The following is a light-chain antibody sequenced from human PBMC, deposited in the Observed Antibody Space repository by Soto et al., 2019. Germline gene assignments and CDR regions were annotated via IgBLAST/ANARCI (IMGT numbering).Light chain of an antibody. CDR2: EVS. Sequence: QSALTQPASVSGSPGQSITISCTGTSSDVGNYKYVSWYQQPPGKAPKLMIYEVSNRPQGVSNRFSGSKSGNTASLTISGLQAEDETDYYCFSYTSSGTYVFGTGTKVTVL. V-gene: IGLV2-14*01. CDR3: FSYTSSGTYV. CDR1: SSDVGNYKY. J-gene: IGLJ1*01.